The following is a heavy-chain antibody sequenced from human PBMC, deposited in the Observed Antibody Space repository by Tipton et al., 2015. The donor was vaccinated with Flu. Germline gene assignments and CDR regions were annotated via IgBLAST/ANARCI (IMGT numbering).Heavy chain of an antibody. CDR2: ISDDGYIT. D-gene: IGHD1-1*01. CDR3: ARVQCGGNDCHLGLEH. CDR1: GFTFTNYA. Sequence: SLRLSCAASGFTFTNYAMHWVRQAPGKGLEYVSAISDDGYITHYADSVKGRFTISRDNSKNTLYLQMGSLTAEDMAVYFCARVQCGGNDCHLGLEHWGQGVLMTFSS. J-gene: IGHJ4*02. V-gene: IGHV3-64*02.